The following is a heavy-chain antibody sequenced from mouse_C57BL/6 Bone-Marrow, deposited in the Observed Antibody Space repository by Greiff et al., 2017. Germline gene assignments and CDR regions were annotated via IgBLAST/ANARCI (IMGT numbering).Heavy chain of an antibody. J-gene: IGHJ4*01. CDR3: TLYYYGSSPYAMDY. CDR2: IYPGNSDT. Sequence: QLQQSGTVLARPGASVKMSCKTSGYTFTSYWMHWVKQRPGQGLEWIGAIYPGNSDTSYNQKFKGKAKLTAVTSASTAYMELSSLTNEDSAVYYCTLYYYGSSPYAMDYWGQGTSVTVSS. CDR1: GYTFTSYW. V-gene: IGHV1-5*01. D-gene: IGHD1-1*01.